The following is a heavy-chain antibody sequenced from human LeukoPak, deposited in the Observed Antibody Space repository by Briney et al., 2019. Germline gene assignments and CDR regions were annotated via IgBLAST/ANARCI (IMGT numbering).Heavy chain of an antibody. CDR2: VDTDGSTV. V-gene: IGHV3-74*01. J-gene: IGHJ5*02. CDR1: GFTFSAYW. D-gene: IGHD3-16*01. Sequence: GGSLRLSCAASGFTFSAYWMNWVRQGPGKGLVWVARVDTDGSTVNYADSVKGRFTISRDNAKISLYLQMNSLRAEDTAVYYCARDISGGWFDPWGQGTLVTVSS. CDR3: ARDISGGWFDP.